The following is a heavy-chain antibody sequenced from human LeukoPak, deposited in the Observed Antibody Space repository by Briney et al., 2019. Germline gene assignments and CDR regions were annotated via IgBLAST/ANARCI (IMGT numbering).Heavy chain of an antibody. CDR1: GFSFSTYS. CDR3: AKISWDGRGTFD. CDR2: IRGSGADK. V-gene: IGHV3-23*01. D-gene: IGHD1/OR15-1a*01. J-gene: IGHJ4*02. Sequence: GGPLRLSCAASGFSFSTYSMSWVRQAPGKGLEWVSSIRGSGADKYYADSVKGRFSISRDNSQDTLSLQMNGLRAEDTAVYYCAKISWDGRGTFDWGRGTLVTVSS.